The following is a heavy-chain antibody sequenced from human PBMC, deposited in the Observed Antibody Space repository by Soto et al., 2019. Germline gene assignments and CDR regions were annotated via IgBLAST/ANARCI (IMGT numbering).Heavy chain of an antibody. V-gene: IGHV4-30-4*01. CDR2: IYYSGST. Sequence: QVQLQESGPGLVKPSQTLSLTCTVSGGSISSGDYYWSWIRQPPGKGLEWIGYIYYSGSTYYNPSLKSRVTISVDMSKKQFSLKLSSVTAADTAVYYCARALRFLEWLSEYFDYCGQGTLVTVSA. J-gene: IGHJ4*02. CDR3: ARALRFLEWLSEYFDY. D-gene: IGHD3-3*01. CDR1: GGSISSGDYY.